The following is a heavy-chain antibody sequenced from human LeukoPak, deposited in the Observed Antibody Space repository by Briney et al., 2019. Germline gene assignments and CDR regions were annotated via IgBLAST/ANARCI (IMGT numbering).Heavy chain of an antibody. D-gene: IGHD6-13*01. CDR2: ISSSGSTI. J-gene: IGHJ4*02. CDR3: ARDGVTAAGSFGY. V-gene: IGHV3-48*03. CDR1: GFTFSSYE. Sequence: GGSLRLSCAASGFTFSSYEMNWVRQAPGKGLEWVSYISSSGSTIHYTDSVKGRFTISRDSAKNSLYLQMNSLRAEDTAVYYCARDGVTAAGSFGYWGQGTLVTVSS.